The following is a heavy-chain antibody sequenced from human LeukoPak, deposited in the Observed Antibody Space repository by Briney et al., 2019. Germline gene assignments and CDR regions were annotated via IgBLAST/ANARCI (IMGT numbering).Heavy chain of an antibody. CDR2: MSGSGGST. V-gene: IGHV3-23*01. J-gene: IGHJ3*02. Sequence: PGGSLRLSCAASGFTFSSYAMSWVRQSPGKGLEWVSAMSGSGGSTYYADSVKGRFTISRDNSKNTLYLQMNSLRAEDTAVYYCTTDPMATTFMIVAFDIWGQGTMVTGSS. CDR3: TTDPMATTFMIVAFDI. D-gene: IGHD5-24*01. CDR1: GFTFSSYA.